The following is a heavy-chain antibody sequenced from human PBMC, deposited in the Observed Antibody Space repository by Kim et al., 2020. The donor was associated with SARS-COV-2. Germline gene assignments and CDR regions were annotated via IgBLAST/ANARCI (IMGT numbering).Heavy chain of an antibody. Sequence: SVKGRFTISRDNSKNTLYLQMNSLRAEDTAVYYCAKDKEVAAALYYFDYWGQGTLVTVSS. D-gene: IGHD6-13*01. CDR3: AKDKEVAAALYYFDY. J-gene: IGHJ4*02. V-gene: IGHV3-23*01.